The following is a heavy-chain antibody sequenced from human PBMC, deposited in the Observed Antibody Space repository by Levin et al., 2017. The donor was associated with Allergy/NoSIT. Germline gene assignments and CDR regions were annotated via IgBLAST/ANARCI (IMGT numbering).Heavy chain of an antibody. D-gene: IGHD6-19*01. CDR3: ARLTVAAHYFDY. CDR1: GGSIRSSSYN. CDR2: IYYRGST. Sequence: SQTLSLTCTVSGGSIRSSSYNWGWIRQPPGKGLEWIGSIYYRGSTYYSPSLKSRVNISVDTSKNQFSLKLSSVTAADTAVYYCARLTVAAHYFDYWGQGTLVTVSS. V-gene: IGHV4-39*01. J-gene: IGHJ4*02.